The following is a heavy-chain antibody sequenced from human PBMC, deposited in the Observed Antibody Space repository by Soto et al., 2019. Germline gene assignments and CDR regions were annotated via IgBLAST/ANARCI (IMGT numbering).Heavy chain of an antibody. J-gene: IGHJ6*02. CDR2: MDPNSGDP. CDR3: ARSSAMGV. Sequence: QVQLVQSGAEMKKPGASVKVSCKASGHTFTSYDINWVRQGTGQGLEWMGWMDPNSGDPGYAQKCQGRHTMTRNTYKSTAYMDLSSLISKDPAVYYCARSSAMGVRGQGTTVIVSS. V-gene: IGHV1-8*02. D-gene: IGHD1-26*01. CDR1: GHTFTSYD.